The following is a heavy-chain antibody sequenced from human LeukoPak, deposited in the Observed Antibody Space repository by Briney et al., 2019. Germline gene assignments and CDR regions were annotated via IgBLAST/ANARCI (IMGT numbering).Heavy chain of an antibody. CDR2: INAGRGNT. D-gene: IGHD6-13*01. Sequence: GASVKVSCKASGYTFTTYAMHWVRQAPGQRLEWMGWINAGRGNTKYSQQFQGRVTITRDTSATTAYMEPSSLRSDDTAVYYCARASYSSTWFDPWGQGTLVTVSS. CDR3: ARASYSSTWFDP. CDR1: GYTFTTYA. J-gene: IGHJ5*02. V-gene: IGHV1-3*01.